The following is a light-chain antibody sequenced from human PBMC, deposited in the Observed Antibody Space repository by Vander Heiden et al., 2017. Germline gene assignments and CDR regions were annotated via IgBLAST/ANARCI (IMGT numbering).Light chain of an antibody. CDR1: KLGDKY. V-gene: IGLV3-1*01. Sequence: SYELTQPPSVSGSPGQTASITCSGDKLGDKYACWYQQKPGQSPVLVIYQDSKRPSGIPERFSGSNSGNTATLTISGTQAMDEDDYYCQAWDSSTEVFGGGTKLTVL. CDR2: QDS. J-gene: IGLJ2*01. CDR3: QAWDSSTEV.